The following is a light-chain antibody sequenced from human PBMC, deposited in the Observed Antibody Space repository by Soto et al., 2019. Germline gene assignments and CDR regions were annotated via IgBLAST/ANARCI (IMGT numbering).Light chain of an antibody. CDR2: WAS. V-gene: IGKV4-1*01. CDR1: QRVLYSSNNKNY. CDR3: QQWSSVPKT. J-gene: IGKJ1*01. Sequence: DIVMTQSPDSLAVSLGERATINCKSSQRVLYSSNNKNYLACYQQKPGQPPKLLIYWASTRESGVPDRFSGRGSGTDFTLTVSSLQAEDVAVYYCQQWSSVPKTFGQGTKVEIK.